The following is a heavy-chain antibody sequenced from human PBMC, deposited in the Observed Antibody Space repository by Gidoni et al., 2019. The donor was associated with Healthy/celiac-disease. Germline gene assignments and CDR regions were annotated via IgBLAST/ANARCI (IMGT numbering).Heavy chain of an antibody. J-gene: IGHJ3*02. D-gene: IGHD7-27*01. Sequence: GTELEWVSGISWNSGSIGYADSVKGRFTISRDNAKNSLYLQMNSLRAEDTALYYCAKDGLGYDAFDIWGQGTMVTVSS. CDR3: AKDGLGYDAFDI. V-gene: IGHV3-9*01. CDR2: ISWNSGSI.